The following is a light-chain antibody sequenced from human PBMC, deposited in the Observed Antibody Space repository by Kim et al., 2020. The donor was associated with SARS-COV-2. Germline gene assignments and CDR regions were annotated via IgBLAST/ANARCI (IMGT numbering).Light chain of an antibody. J-gene: IGKJ2*01. CDR2: GAS. Sequence: EIVMTQSPATLSVSPGERATLSCRASQSVSSNLAWYQQKPGQAPRLLIYGASTRATGIPARFSGSGSGTEFTLTISSLQSEDFAVYYCQQYNNWFVTFGQGTKLEI. V-gene: IGKV3-15*01. CDR3: QQYNNWFVT. CDR1: QSVSSN.